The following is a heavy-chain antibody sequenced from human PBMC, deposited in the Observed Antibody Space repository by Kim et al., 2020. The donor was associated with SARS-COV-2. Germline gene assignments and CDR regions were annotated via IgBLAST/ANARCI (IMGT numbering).Heavy chain of an antibody. CDR3: ARDTFYYDSTVRDGGGFDY. D-gene: IGHD3-22*01. Sequence: ASVKVSCKASGYTFTSYYMHWVRQAPGQGLEWMGIINPSGGSTSYAQKFQGRVTMTRDTSTSTVYMELSSLRSEDTAVYYCARDTFYYDSTVRDGGGFDYWGQGTLVTVSS. CDR1: GYTFTSYY. J-gene: IGHJ4*02. CDR2: INPSGGST. V-gene: IGHV1-46*01.